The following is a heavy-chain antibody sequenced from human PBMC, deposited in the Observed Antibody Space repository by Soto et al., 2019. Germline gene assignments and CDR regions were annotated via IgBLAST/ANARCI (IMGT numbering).Heavy chain of an antibody. J-gene: IGHJ5*02. V-gene: IGHV4-39*01. CDR2: IYYSGST. Sequence: SETLSLTCTVSGGSISSSSYYWGWIRQPPGKGLEWIGSIYYSGSTYYNPSLKSRVTISVDTSKNQFSLKLSSVTAADTAVYYCARPKGSGGSPNNWFDPWGQGTLVTVSS. CDR1: GGSISSSSYY. D-gene: IGHD2-15*01. CDR3: ARPKGSGGSPNNWFDP.